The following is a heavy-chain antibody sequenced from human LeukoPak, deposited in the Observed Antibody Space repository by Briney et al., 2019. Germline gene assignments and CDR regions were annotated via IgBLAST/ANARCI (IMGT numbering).Heavy chain of an antibody. CDR1: GYDFTTFW. CDR2: IYPGDSET. CDR3: PRRVTSAYCFDY. V-gene: IGHV5-51*01. J-gene: IGHJ4*02. D-gene: IGHD3-22*01. Sequence: GESLKISCKGSGYDFTTFWIGWVRQMPGKGLEWMGIIYPGDSETRYSPSFQGQVTISADKSINTAYLQWSSLKASDTAMYYCPRRVTSAYCFDYWGQGTLVTVSS.